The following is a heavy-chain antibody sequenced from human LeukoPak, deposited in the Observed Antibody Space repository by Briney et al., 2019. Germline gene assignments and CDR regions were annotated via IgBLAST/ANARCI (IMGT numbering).Heavy chain of an antibody. CDR1: GYTFTSYY. CDR2: INPSGGST. D-gene: IGHD3-10*01. V-gene: IGHV1-46*01. CDR3: ARDGPYGSGSYYNNYYYYMDV. J-gene: IGHJ6*03. Sequence: GASVKVSCKASGYTFTSYYMHWVRQAPGQGLEWMGIINPSGGSTSYAQKFQGRVTMTRDMSTSTVYMELSSLRSEDTAVYYCARDGPYGSGSYYNNYYYYMDVWGKGTTVTVSS.